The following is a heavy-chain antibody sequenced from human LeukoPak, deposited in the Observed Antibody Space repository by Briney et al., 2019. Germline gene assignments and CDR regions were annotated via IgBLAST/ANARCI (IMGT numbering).Heavy chain of an antibody. V-gene: IGHV4-39*07. CDR3: ARHQGWLQWEY. D-gene: IGHD5-24*01. Sequence: SETLSLTCTVSGGSISSYYWGWIRQPPGKGLEWIGSIYYSGSTYYNPSLKSRVTISVDTSKNQFSLKLSSVTAADTAVYYCARHQGWLQWEYWGQGTLVTVSS. CDR2: IYYSGST. J-gene: IGHJ4*02. CDR1: GGSISSYY.